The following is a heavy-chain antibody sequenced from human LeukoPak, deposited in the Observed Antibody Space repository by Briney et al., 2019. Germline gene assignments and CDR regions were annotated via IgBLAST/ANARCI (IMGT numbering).Heavy chain of an antibody. J-gene: IGHJ4*02. V-gene: IGHV1-18*01. Sequence: ASVKVSCKAPGYTFTSYGISWVRQAPGQGLEWTGWISAYNGNTNYAQKLQGRVTMTTDTSTSTAYMELRSLLSADTAVYYCARGSDRYFNYWGQGTLVTVSS. CDR1: GYTFTSYG. CDR2: ISAYNGNT. D-gene: IGHD1-20*01. CDR3: ARGSDRYFNY.